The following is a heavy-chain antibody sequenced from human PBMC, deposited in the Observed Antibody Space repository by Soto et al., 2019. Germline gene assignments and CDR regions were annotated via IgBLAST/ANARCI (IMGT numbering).Heavy chain of an antibody. CDR1: GYTFTIYG. CDR2: TRPNNANT. J-gene: IGHJ4*02. V-gene: IGHV1-18*01. Sequence: SGYTFTIYGSNWVRQAPGQGLEWMGWTRPNNANTKYAQNLQGRVTMTTDTSTSTAYMELRSLRPDDTAVYYCVRDLDGSGSYYTDYWGQGTLVTVSS. CDR3: VRDLDGSGSYYTDY. D-gene: IGHD3-10*01.